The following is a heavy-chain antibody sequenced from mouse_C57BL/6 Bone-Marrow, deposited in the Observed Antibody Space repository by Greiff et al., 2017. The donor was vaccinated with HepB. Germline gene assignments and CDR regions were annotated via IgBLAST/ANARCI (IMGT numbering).Heavy chain of an antibody. CDR3: ARHGGLRRPFAY. Sequence: EVQGVESGGDLVKPGGSLKLSCAASGFTFSSYGMSWVRQTPDKRLEWVATISSGGSYTYYPDSVKGRFTISRDTAKNTLYLQMSSLKSEDTAMYYCARHGGLRRPFAYWGQGTLVTVSA. CDR1: GFTFSSYG. J-gene: IGHJ3*01. CDR2: ISSGGSYT. V-gene: IGHV5-6*01. D-gene: IGHD2-4*01.